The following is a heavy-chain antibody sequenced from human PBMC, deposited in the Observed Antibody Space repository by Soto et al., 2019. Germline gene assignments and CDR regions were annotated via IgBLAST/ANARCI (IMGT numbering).Heavy chain of an antibody. V-gene: IGHV3-30*03. CDR1: GFTVSSNY. CDR3: ARDPVAYCGGDCRTFDY. Sequence: PVGSLRLSCAASGFTVSSNYMSWVRQAPGKGLEWVAVISYDGSNKYYADSVKGRFTISRDNSKNTLYLQMNSLRAEDTAVYYCARDPVAYCGGDCRTFDYWGQGTLVTVSS. J-gene: IGHJ4*02. D-gene: IGHD2-21*02. CDR2: ISYDGSNK.